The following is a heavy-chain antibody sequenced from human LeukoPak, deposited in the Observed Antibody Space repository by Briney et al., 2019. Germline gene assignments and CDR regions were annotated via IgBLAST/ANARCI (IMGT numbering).Heavy chain of an antibody. J-gene: IGHJ6*02. V-gene: IGHV1-46*01. D-gene: IGHD5-18*01. CDR2: INPSGGST. CDR3: ARDHLDTAMVYYYYYGMDV. Sequence: ASVKVSFKASGYTFTIYYMHWVRQAPGQGLEWMGIINPSGGSTSYAQKFQGRVTTTRDTSTSTVYMELSSLRSEDTAVYYCARDHLDTAMVYYYYYGMDVWGQGTTVTVSS. CDR1: GYTFTIYY.